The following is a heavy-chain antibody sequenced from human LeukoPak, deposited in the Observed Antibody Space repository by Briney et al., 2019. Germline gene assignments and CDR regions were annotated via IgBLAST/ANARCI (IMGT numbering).Heavy chain of an antibody. CDR3: AKGPAAAGMMVFDY. V-gene: IGHV3-23*01. Sequence: GGSLRLSCAASGFTFSSYSMNWVRQAPGKGLEWVSAISGSGGSTYYADSVKGRFTISRDNSKNTLYLQMNSLRAEDTAIYYCAKGPAAAGMMVFDYWGQGTLVTVSS. CDR2: ISGSGGST. J-gene: IGHJ4*02. D-gene: IGHD6-13*01. CDR1: GFTFSSYS.